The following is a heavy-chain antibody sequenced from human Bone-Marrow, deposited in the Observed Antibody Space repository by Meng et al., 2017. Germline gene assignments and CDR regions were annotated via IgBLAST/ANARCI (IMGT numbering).Heavy chain of an antibody. Sequence: EVRLVESGGDLVQPGGSLRLSRAASAFTFSNYAMIWVRRAPGKGLEWVSAISGSGGSTYYPDSVKGRFTISRDNSKNTLFLQMNSLRVEDTAIYYCARQVGPDYWGQGTLVTVSS. CDR3: ARQVGPDY. CDR1: AFTFSNYA. J-gene: IGHJ4*02. D-gene: IGHD1-26*01. CDR2: ISGSGGST. V-gene: IGHV3-23*04.